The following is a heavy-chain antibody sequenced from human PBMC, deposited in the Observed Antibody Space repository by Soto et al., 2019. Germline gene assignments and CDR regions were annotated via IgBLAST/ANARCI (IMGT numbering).Heavy chain of an antibody. J-gene: IGHJ5*02. CDR2: IYYSGST. V-gene: IGHV4-61*01. D-gene: IGHD3-22*01. CDR3: ARDEYYYDSRMLGLRDHWFDH. CDR1: GGSVSSGSYY. Sequence: SETLSLTCTVSGGSVSSGSYYWSWIRQPPGKGLEWIGYIYYSGSTNYNPSLKSRVTISVDTSKNQFSLKLSSVTAADTAVYYCARDEYYYDSRMLGLRDHWFDHWGQGPLVTVSS.